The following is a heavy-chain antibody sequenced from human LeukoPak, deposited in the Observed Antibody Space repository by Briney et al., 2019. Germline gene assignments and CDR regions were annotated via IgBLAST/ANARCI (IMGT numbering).Heavy chain of an antibody. CDR3: ARIEVDAFDI. CDR2: INGDGGRT. V-gene: IGHV3-74*01. J-gene: IGHJ3*02. CDR1: GFTFSTYW. Sequence: GGSLRLSCAASGFTFSTYWMHWVRQAPGKGLVWLSQINGDGGRTRYADSVKGRFTISRDNAKNSLYLQMNSLRDEDTAVYYCARIEVDAFDIRGQGTMVTVSS.